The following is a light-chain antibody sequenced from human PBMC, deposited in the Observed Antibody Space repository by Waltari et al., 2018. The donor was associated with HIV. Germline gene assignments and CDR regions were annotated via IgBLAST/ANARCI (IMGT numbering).Light chain of an antibody. CDR2: EDN. V-gene: IGLV6-57*01. J-gene: IGLJ3*02. CDR3: QSSDSSNWV. CDR1: SGSISGNY. Sequence: NFMLTQPHSVSESPGKTVTISCTRSSGSISGNYVQWDQQRPGSSPTTVIYEDNQRPSGVPDRFSGSIDSSSNSASLTISGLKTEDEADYYCQSSDSSNWVFGGGTKLTVL.